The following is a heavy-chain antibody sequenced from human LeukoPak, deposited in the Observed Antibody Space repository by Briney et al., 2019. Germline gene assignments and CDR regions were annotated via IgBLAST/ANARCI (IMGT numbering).Heavy chain of an antibody. Sequence: PSETLSLTCTVSGGSISIGGYYWSWIRQHPGKGLEWIGYIYYSGSTYYNPSLKSRVTISVDTSKYQFSLKLSSVTAADTAVYYCARGGTRGNSKWFDPWGQGTLVTVSS. CDR1: GGSISIGGYY. D-gene: IGHD4-23*01. CDR2: IYYSGST. J-gene: IGHJ5*02. V-gene: IGHV4-31*03. CDR3: ARGGTRGNSKWFDP.